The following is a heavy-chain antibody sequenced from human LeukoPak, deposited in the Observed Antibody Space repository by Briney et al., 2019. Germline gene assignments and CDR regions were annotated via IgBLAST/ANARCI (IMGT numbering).Heavy chain of an antibody. CDR3: GGISARGVDYYYGMDV. CDR2: IYSGGST. CDR1: GFTVSSYY. D-gene: IGHD3-10*01. V-gene: IGHV3-66*01. Sequence: GGSLRLSCAASGFTVSSYYMSWVRQAPGKGLEWVSVIYSGGSTYYAVSVKGRFTISRDNSKNTLYLQMNSLRAEDTAVYYCGGISARGVDYYYGMDVWGQGTTVTVSS. J-gene: IGHJ6*02.